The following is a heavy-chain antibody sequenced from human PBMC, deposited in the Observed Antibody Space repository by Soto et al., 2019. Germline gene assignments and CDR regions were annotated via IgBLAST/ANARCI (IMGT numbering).Heavy chain of an antibody. Sequence: QVPLVQSGAEVKKPGASVKVSCKASGYTFTSYGISWVRQAPGQGLEWMGLISAYNGNTNYAQKLQGRVTMTTDTTTSTAYLELRSLRSDDTAVYYCARDRDFIWGSYRYFDYWGQGTLVTVSS. CDR2: ISAYNGNT. CDR3: ARDRDFIWGSYRYFDY. V-gene: IGHV1-18*01. D-gene: IGHD3-16*02. CDR1: GYTFTSYG. J-gene: IGHJ4*02.